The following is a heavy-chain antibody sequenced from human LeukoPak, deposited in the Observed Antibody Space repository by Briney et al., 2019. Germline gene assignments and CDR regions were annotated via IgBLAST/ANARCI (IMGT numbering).Heavy chain of an antibody. CDR2: IYTSGST. CDR1: GGSISSYY. V-gene: IGHV4-4*07. CDR3: ARADDYSNYRSNYMDV. Sequence: SETLSLTCTVSGGSISSYYWSWIRQPAGKGLEWIGRIYTSGSTNYNPSLKSRVTMSVDTSKNQFSLKLSSVTAADTAVYYCARADDYSNYRSNYMDVWGKGTTVTVSS. J-gene: IGHJ6*03. D-gene: IGHD4-11*01.